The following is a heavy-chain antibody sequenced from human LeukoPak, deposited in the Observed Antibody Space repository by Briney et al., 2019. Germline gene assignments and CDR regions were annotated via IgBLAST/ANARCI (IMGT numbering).Heavy chain of an antibody. D-gene: IGHD3-3*01. Sequence: GSLRLPCTASGFTFGDYAMSWFRQAPGKGLEWVGFIRSKAYGGTTEYAASVKGRFTISRDDSKSIAYLQMNSLKTEDTAVYYCTREQSYGFWSGFSDYWGQGTLVTVSS. CDR2: IRSKAYGGTT. J-gene: IGHJ4*02. V-gene: IGHV3-49*03. CDR1: GFTFGDYA. CDR3: TREQSYGFWSGFSDY.